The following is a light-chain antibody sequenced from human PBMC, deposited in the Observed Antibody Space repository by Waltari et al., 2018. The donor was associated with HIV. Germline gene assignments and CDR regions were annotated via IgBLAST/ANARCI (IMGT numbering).Light chain of an antibody. CDR1: SSDVGGYNY. V-gene: IGLV2-23*01. Sequence: QSALTQPASVSGSPGQSITISCTGTSSDVGGYNYVSWYQQHTGKAPKLVIYDVSERPSRVSNLFSGSKSGNTASLTISWLQAEDEADYNCCSYAGSSTLLFGGGTKVTVL. CDR3: CSYAGSSTLL. CDR2: DVS. J-gene: IGLJ2*01.